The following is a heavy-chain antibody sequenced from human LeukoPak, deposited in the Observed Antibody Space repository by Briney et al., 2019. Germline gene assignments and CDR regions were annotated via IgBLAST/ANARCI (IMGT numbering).Heavy chain of an antibody. J-gene: IGHJ4*02. CDR1: GFTFSSYS. D-gene: IGHD4-17*01. CDR3: ARATDGDYVPY. V-gene: IGHV3-21*01. CDR2: ISSSSSYI. Sequence: PGGSLRLSCAASGFTFSSYSMNWVRQAPGKGLEWVSSISSSSSYINYADSVKGRFTISRDNAKNSLYLQMNSLRAEDTAVYYCARATDGDYVPYWGQGTLVTVSS.